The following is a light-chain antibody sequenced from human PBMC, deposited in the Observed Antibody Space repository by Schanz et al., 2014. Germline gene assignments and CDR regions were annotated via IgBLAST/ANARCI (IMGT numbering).Light chain of an antibody. CDR1: SSDVGDYNY. V-gene: IGLV2-14*01. CDR3: CSYVSSSAVL. Sequence: QSALTQPASVSGSPGQSITISCTGTSSDVGDYNYVSWYQQHPGKAPKLMIYEVNKRPSGVPDRFSGSKSGNTASLTISGLQAEDEADYYCCSYVSSSAVLFGGGTKVTVL. J-gene: IGLJ2*01. CDR2: EVN.